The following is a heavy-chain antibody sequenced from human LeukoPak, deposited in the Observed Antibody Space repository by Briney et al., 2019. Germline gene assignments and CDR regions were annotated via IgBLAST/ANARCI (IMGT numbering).Heavy chain of an antibody. V-gene: IGHV4-59*01. Sequence: SETLSLTCGVSGGAITNYYWNWIRQAPGKGLEWLGYIYYTGSTTYNPSVKSRITISLDTSKKQISLKLRSVTAADTAVYYCARDMGIVVVPAATLTGSFHHWGQGTLVTVSS. CDR2: IYYTGST. CDR1: GGAITNYY. CDR3: ARDMGIVVVPAATLTGSFHH. D-gene: IGHD2-2*03. J-gene: IGHJ1*01.